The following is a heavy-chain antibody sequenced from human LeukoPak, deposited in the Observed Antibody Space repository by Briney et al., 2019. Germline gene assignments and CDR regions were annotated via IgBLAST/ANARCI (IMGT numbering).Heavy chain of an antibody. J-gene: IGHJ4*02. Sequence: GGSLRLSCAASGFTVSSSYMSWVRQAPGKGLEWVSVIYSGGSTYYADSVKGRFTISRDNSKNTLYLQMNSLRAEDTAVYYCARGPPYYDSSGYYYVWFDYWGQGTLVTVSS. CDR1: GFTVSSSY. CDR3: ARGPPYYDSSGYYYVWFDY. D-gene: IGHD3-22*01. CDR2: IYSGGST. V-gene: IGHV3-53*01.